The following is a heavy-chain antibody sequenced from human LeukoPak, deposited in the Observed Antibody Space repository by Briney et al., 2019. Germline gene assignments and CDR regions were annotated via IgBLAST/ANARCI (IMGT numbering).Heavy chain of an antibody. V-gene: IGHV4-59*01. CDR1: TGSISSYY. Sequence: SETLSLTCTVSTGSISSYYWNWIRQPPGKGLEWIGFIYYSGSTNYNPSLKSRVTISVDTSKNQFSLKLSSVTAADTAVYYCASTRFRWGVDPYFDYWGQGTLVTVSS. D-gene: IGHD3-10*01. J-gene: IGHJ4*02. CDR3: ASTRFRWGVDPYFDY. CDR2: IYYSGST.